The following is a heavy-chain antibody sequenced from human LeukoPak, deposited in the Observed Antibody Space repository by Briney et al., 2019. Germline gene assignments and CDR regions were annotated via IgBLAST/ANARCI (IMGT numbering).Heavy chain of an antibody. CDR2: ISGSGGST. J-gene: IGHJ4*02. D-gene: IGHD6-19*01. CDR1: GFTFSSYV. V-gene: IGHV3-23*01. Sequence: GGSLRLSCAASGFTFSSYVMSWVRQAPGKGLEWVSAISGSGGSTYYADSVKGRFTISRDNSKNTLYLQMNSLRAEDTAVYYCAKGSGIAVAGIGGSYFDYWGQGTLVTVSS. CDR3: AKGSGIAVAGIGGSYFDY.